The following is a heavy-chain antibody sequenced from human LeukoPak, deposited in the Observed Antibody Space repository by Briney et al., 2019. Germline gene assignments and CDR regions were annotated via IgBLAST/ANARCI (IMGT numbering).Heavy chain of an antibody. J-gene: IGHJ4*02. D-gene: IGHD3-22*01. Sequence: GGSPRLSCAASGFTFSSYAMSWVRQAPGKGLEWVSAISGSGGSTYYADSVKGRFTISRDNSKNTLYLQMNSLRAEDTAVYYCAKNAWYYYDSSGFDYWGQGTLVTVSS. CDR2: ISGSGGST. CDR3: AKNAWYYYDSSGFDY. CDR1: GFTFSSYA. V-gene: IGHV3-23*01.